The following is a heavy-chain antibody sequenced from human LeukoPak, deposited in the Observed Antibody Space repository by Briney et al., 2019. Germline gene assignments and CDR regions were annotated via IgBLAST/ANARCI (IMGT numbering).Heavy chain of an antibody. Sequence: SETLSLTCTVSGGSISSSSYYWGWIRQPPGKGLEWIGSIYYSGSTYYNPSLKSRVTISVDTSKNQFSLKLSSVTAADTAVYYCARGLVVHHYYYYMDVWGKGTTVTVSS. CDR3: ARGLVVHHYYYYMDV. CDR1: GGSISSSSYY. J-gene: IGHJ6*03. D-gene: IGHD2-15*01. V-gene: IGHV4-39*07. CDR2: IYYSGST.